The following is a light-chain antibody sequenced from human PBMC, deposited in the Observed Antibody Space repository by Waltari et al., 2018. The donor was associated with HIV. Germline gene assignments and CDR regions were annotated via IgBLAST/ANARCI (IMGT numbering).Light chain of an antibody. J-gene: IGLJ3*02. V-gene: IGLV2-8*01. Sequence: QSALTQPPSASGSPGQSVTISCTGTSSDVGGYNPVSWYQHHPGKAPKILLDEVTSRPSGVPDRFSGSKSGNTASLTVSGLQADDEADYYCVSYAGVKNRWAFGGGTKLTVL. CDR2: EVT. CDR3: VSYAGVKNRWA. CDR1: SSDVGGYNP.